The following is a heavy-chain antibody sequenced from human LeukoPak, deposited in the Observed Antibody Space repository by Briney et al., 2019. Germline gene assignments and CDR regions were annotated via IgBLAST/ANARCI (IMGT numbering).Heavy chain of an antibody. V-gene: IGHV4-59*01. CDR2: IYNSGST. J-gene: IGHJ2*01. CDR1: GGSISTSY. D-gene: IGHD4-17*01. CDR3: ARPKYADYDWPDWYFDL. Sequence: SETLSLTCSVSGGSISTSYWIWIRQPPGKGLEWIGYIYNSGSTNYNPSFKSRVTISVDMSRNQFSLKLSSVTAADTAVYYCARPKYADYDWPDWYFDLWGRGTLVTVSS.